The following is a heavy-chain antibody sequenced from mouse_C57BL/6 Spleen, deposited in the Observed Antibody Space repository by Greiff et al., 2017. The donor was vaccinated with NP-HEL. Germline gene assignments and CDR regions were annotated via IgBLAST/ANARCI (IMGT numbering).Heavy chain of an antibody. Sequence: EVQLQQSGPELVKPGASVKISCKASGYTFTDYYMNWVKQSHGKSLEWIGDINPNNGGTSYNQKFKGKATLTVDKSSSTAYMERRSLTSEDSAVYYCARGGGSSPYWYFDVWGTGTTVTVSS. V-gene: IGHV1-26*01. CDR2: INPNNGGT. CDR3: ARGGGSSPYWYFDV. D-gene: IGHD1-1*01. J-gene: IGHJ1*03. CDR1: GYTFTDYY.